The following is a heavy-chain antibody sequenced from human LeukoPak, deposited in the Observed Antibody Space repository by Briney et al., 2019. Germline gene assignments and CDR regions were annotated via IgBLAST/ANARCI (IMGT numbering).Heavy chain of an antibody. CDR3: ARAYKDRSLAGKKEFFQP. CDR2: ISWNSGTI. CDR1: GFTFDNYA. V-gene: IGHV3-9*01. D-gene: IGHD6-19*01. Sequence: PGRSLRLSCAASGFTFDNYAMNWVRQVPGKGLEWISLISWNSGTIGYAGSAKVRFTISRDNANNFLYLQMNSLRAEDTALYYCARAYKDRSLAGKKEFFQPWGQGTLVTVSS. J-gene: IGHJ1*01.